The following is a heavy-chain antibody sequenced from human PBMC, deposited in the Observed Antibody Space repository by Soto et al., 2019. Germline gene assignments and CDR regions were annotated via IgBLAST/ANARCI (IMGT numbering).Heavy chain of an antibody. CDR3: VRDVYRAWVYGVDV. Sequence: EVQLVESGGGLVQPGGSLRLSCAASGFTFRSYWMHWVRQAPGKGLVWVSRMNSDGRTTNYADSVKGRFTISRDNARNTLYLQMNSLRDEDTAVHYCVRDVYRAWVYGVDVWGPGTTVTVSS. D-gene: IGHD2-8*01. CDR1: GFTFRSYW. CDR2: MNSDGRTT. J-gene: IGHJ6*02. V-gene: IGHV3-74*01.